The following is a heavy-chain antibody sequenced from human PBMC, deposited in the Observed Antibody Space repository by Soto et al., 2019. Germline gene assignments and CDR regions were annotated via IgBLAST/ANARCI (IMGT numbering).Heavy chain of an antibody. CDR3: DRVPLKTGYDCSGYYFGY. Sequence: SETLSLTCAVSGGSISSGGYSWSWIRQPPGKGLEWIGYIYHSGSTSYNPSLKSRVTISVDRSKNPFSLKLSSVTAADTAVYYCDRVPLKTGYDCSGYYFGYWGQGTLVTVSS. V-gene: IGHV4-30-2*01. CDR1: GGSISSGGYS. J-gene: IGHJ4*02. CDR2: IYHSGST. D-gene: IGHD3-22*01.